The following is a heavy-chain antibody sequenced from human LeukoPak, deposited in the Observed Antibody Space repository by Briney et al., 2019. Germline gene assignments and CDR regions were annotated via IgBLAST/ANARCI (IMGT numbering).Heavy chain of an antibody. CDR2: IYYSGST. CDR3: AREGLHYDFWSGYFPSRYYYMDV. CDR1: GGSISSSSYY. J-gene: IGHJ6*03. V-gene: IGHV4-39*07. Sequence: SETLSLTCTVSGGSISSSSYYWGWIRQPPGKGLEWIGSIYYSGSTYYNPSLKSRVTISVDTSKNQFSLKLSSVTAADTAVYYCAREGLHYDFWSGYFPSRYYYMDVWGKGTTVTVSS. D-gene: IGHD3-3*01.